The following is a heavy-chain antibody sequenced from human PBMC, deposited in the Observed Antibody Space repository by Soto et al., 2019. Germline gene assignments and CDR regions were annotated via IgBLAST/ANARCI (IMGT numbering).Heavy chain of an antibody. CDR1: GGSIRSYY. D-gene: IGHD1-7*01. CDR3: ARNYGHAFDI. CDR2: IYYSGGT. V-gene: IGHV4-59*01. J-gene: IGHJ3*02. Sequence: QVQLQESGPGLVKPSETLSLTCTVSGGSIRSYYWSWIRQPPGKGLEWIGYIYYSGGTNYNPSLKSRVTISVDTSKNQFSLKLSSVTAADTAVYYCARNYGHAFDIWGQGTMVTVSS.